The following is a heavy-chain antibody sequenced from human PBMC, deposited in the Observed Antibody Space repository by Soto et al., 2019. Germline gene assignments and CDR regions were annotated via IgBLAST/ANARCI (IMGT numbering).Heavy chain of an antibody. V-gene: IGHV1-2*02. CDR3: ARDRGWNYEDWFDP. CDR2: INPNSGGT. Sequence: EASVKVSCKASGYTFTGYYMHWVRQAPGQGLEWMGWINPNSGGTNYAQKFQGRVTMTRDTSISTAYMELSRLRSDDTAVYYCARDRGWNYEDWFDPWGQGTLVTVSS. CDR1: GYTFTGYY. J-gene: IGHJ5*02. D-gene: IGHD1-7*01.